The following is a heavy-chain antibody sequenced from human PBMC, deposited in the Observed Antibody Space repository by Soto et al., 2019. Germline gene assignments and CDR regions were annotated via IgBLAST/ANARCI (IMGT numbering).Heavy chain of an antibody. J-gene: IGHJ4*02. Sequence: PSETLSLTCTVSGGSINNYYWSWIRQPPGKGLEWIGYSYYSGRTSYNPSLKSRVTISVDTSKNQFSLNLTFVTAADTAVYYCAREWWSGSLIGGSLGGEGTLVTVSS. V-gene: IGHV4-59*12. CDR1: GGSINNYY. CDR3: AREWWSGSLIGGSL. D-gene: IGHD3-3*01. CDR2: SYYSGRT.